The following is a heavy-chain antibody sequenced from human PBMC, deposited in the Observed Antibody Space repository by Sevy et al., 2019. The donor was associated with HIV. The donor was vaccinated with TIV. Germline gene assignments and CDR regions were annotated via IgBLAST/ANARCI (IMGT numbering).Heavy chain of an antibody. V-gene: IGHV4-38-2*02. Sequence: SETLSLTCTVSGYSISSGYYWGWIRPPPGKGLEWIGSIYHSGSTYYNPSLKSRVTISVDTSKNQFSLKLSSVIAADTAVYYCARGEWYSGGGGYCGGGSCYSGLWFDPWGQGTLVTVSS. CDR1: GYSISSGYY. D-gene: IGHD2-15*01. CDR2: IYHSGST. J-gene: IGHJ5*02. CDR3: ARGEWYSGGGGYCGGGSCYSGLWFDP.